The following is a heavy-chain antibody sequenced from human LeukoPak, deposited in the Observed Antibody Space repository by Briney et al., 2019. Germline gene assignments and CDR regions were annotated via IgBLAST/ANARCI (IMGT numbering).Heavy chain of an antibody. CDR2: INHSGST. D-gene: IGHD3-10*01. Sequence: SETLSLTCAVYGGSFSGYYWSWIRQPPGKGLEWIGEINHSGSTNYNPSLKSRVTISVDTSKNQFSLRLSSVTAADTAVYYCARHKGPHIIRGVLRNNWFDSWGQGILVTVSS. CDR3: ARHKGPHIIRGVLRNNWFDS. J-gene: IGHJ5*01. V-gene: IGHV4-34*01. CDR1: GGSFSGYY.